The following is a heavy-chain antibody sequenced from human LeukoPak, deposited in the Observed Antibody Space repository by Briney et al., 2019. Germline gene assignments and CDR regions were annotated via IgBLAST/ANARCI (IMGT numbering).Heavy chain of an antibody. CDR3: ARGIWSGSAYYYYYYGMDV. CDR2: IIPIFGTA. J-gene: IGHJ6*02. Sequence: SVKVSCTASGGTFSSYAISWVRQAPGQGLEWMGGIIPIFGTANYAQKFQGRVTITADESTSTAYMELSSLRSEDTAVYYCARGIWSGSAYYYYYYGMDVWGQGTTVTVSS. D-gene: IGHD3-3*01. CDR1: GGTFSSYA. V-gene: IGHV1-69*13.